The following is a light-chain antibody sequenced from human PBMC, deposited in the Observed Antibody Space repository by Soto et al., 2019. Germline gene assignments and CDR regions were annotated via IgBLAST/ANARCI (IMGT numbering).Light chain of an antibody. J-gene: IGKJ4*01. V-gene: IGKV3-20*01. CDR3: QQYNDWPLT. Sequence: EIVLTQSPDTLSLSPGERATLSCRASQSVRSDYLTWYQQRRGQAPRLLIYGASNRATGIPARFSGSGSGTDFTLTISRLEPEDSAVYYCQQYNDWPLTFGGGTKVEIQ. CDR1: QSVRSDY. CDR2: GAS.